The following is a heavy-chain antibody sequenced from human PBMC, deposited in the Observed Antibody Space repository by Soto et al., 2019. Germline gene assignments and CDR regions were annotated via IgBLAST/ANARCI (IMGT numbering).Heavy chain of an antibody. CDR1: GFTFSSYA. CDR3: ARRFRYYDFWSGYPLTSYYYSCMDV. J-gene: IGHJ6*03. V-gene: IGHV3-30-3*01. CDR2: ISYDGSNK. Sequence: RLSCAASGFTFSSYAMHGVRQEPGKGLEWVAVISYDGSNKYYADSVKGRFTISRDNSKNTLYLQMNSLRAEDTAVYYCARRFRYYDFWSGYPLTSYYYSCMDVWGKGTTVTVSS. D-gene: IGHD3-3*01.